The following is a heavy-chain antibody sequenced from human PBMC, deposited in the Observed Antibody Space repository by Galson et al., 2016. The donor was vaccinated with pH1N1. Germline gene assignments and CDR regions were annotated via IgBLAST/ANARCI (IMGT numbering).Heavy chain of an antibody. CDR3: ATGQPLWGYSGWY. CDR2: VRPNSGDT. V-gene: IGHV1-8*03. D-gene: IGHD1-26*01. Sequence: SVKVSCKASGYTFTNYDFNWVRQATGQGLEWMGWVRPNSGDTGFAQKFQGRVTITRNTSISTAYMEVSSLRSEDTAVYYCATGQPLWGYSGWYWGQGTLVTVSS. CDR1: GYTFTNYD. J-gene: IGHJ4*02.